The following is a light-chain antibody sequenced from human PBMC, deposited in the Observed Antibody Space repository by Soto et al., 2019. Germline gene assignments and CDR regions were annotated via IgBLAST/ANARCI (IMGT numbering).Light chain of an antibody. Sequence: QSVLTQPPSASGTPGQRVTISCSGSSSNIGDSYGYWFQQLPGTAPKLLIYRNNQRPSGVPDRFSGSKSGTSASLAISGLRSEDEADYYCATWDYSLSGWVFGGGTNLTVL. CDR1: SSNIGDSY. V-gene: IGLV1-47*01. CDR3: ATWDYSLSGWV. CDR2: RNN. J-gene: IGLJ3*02.